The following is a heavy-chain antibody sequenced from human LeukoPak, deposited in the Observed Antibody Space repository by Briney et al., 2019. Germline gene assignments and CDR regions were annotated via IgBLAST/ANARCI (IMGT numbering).Heavy chain of an antibody. Sequence: SETLSLTCTVSGGSISSYYWSWIRQPPGKGLEWIGYIYYSGSTNYTPSLKSRVTISVDTSKNQFSLKLSSVTAADTAVYYCASGRPFDYWGQGTLVTVSS. CDR2: IYYSGST. CDR1: GGSISSYY. J-gene: IGHJ4*02. D-gene: IGHD1-26*01. V-gene: IGHV4-59*12. CDR3: ASGRPFDY.